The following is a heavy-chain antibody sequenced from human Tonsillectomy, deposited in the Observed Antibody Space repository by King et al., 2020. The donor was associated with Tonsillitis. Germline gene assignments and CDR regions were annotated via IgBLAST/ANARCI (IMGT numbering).Heavy chain of an antibody. CDR1: GYSFVYYY. V-gene: IGHV5-51*01. D-gene: IGHD3-3*01. Sequence: VQLVQSGAEVKKPGESLKISCKGSGYSFVYYYIAWVRQMPGKGLELVGLIYPGDSDTRYSPSFQGQVAISADKSITTAYLQWGSLKASDTALYYCVRQAANYDVAYWGQGTLVTVSS. J-gene: IGHJ4*02. CDR2: IYPGDSDT. CDR3: VRQAANYDVAY.